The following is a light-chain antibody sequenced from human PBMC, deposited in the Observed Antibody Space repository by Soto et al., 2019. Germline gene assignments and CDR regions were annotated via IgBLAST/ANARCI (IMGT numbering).Light chain of an antibody. CDR3: QQYNVYWT. V-gene: IGKV1-5*03. Sequence: DIHMAQSPSTLSASVGDRVTITCRASQSIDVWLAWYQQKAGKAPKLLIYKASTLESGVPSRFSGSGSGTEFTLTISSLQPDDFATYYCQQYNVYWTFGQGTKVVIK. J-gene: IGKJ1*01. CDR1: QSIDVW. CDR2: KAS.